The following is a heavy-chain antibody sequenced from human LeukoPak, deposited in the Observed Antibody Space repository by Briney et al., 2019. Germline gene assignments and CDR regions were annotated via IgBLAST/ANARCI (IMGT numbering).Heavy chain of an antibody. V-gene: IGHV4-4*07. J-gene: IGHJ3*02. CDR1: GGSIHGYY. CDR2: VYTSGTS. CDR3: ARRPSPPDAFDI. Sequence: SETLSLTCTVSGGSIHGYYWSWLRQPTGQGLEWIGRVYTSGTSNFNPSLRSRVAMSIDTSKNQFSLTLSSVTAADTAEYYCARRPSPPDAFDIWGQGTVVTVSS.